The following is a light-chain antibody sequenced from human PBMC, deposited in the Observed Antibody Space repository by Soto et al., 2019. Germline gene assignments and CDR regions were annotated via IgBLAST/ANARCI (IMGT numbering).Light chain of an antibody. CDR2: RAS. Sequence: EIVLTQSPATLSLSPGERATLSCRASQSVSSYLAWYQQKPGQAPRLLIHRASTRTTGVPARFSGSGSGTDFTLTITSLEPEDFAVYFCHQRYNWPRVTFGQGTRLEIK. V-gene: IGKV3-11*01. CDR1: QSVSSY. CDR3: HQRYNWPRVT. J-gene: IGKJ5*01.